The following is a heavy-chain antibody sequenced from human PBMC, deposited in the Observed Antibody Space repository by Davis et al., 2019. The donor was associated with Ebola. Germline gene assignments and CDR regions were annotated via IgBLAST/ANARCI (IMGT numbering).Heavy chain of an antibody. J-gene: IGHJ3*01. CDR1: GPNFGGSW. CDR2: MNNEPHGGIT. Sequence: PGGSLRLPCAAPGPNFGGSWMTCLRQAPRKVPEWIGRMNNEPHGGITDLAAPVKGRFSISRDDSKSTLFLDMVRLKTDDTAVYYCTTTDPIFDAFDLWGQGTVVTVSS. V-gene: IGHV3-15*05. CDR3: TTTDPIFDAFDL.